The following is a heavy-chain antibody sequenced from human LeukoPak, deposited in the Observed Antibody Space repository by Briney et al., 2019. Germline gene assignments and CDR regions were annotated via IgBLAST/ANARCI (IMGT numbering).Heavy chain of an antibody. V-gene: IGHV4-39*07. CDR1: GGSISSSSYY. D-gene: IGHD3-10*01. J-gene: IGHJ4*02. CDR3: ARDLNYYGSGSYSANYFDY. CDR2: IYYSGST. Sequence: PSETLSLTCTVSGGSISSSSYYWGWLRQPPGKGLEWIGSIYYSGSTYYNPSLKSRVTISVDTSKNQFSLKLSSVTAADTAVYYCARDLNYYGSGSYSANYFDYWGQGTLVTVSS.